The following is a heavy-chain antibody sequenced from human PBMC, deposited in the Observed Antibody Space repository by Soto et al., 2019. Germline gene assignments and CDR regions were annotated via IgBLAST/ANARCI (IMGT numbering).Heavy chain of an antibody. D-gene: IGHD3-16*01. CDR3: ARDGDRGSYFLDY. V-gene: IGHV3-30*04. Sequence: QVQLVESGGGVVQPGRSLRLSCAASGFTFSPYVMHWVRQAPGKGLEWVADISFDGRNQYYADSVRGRFTISRDNSKSTLYLQMNSLRPEDTAVYYCARDGDRGSYFLDYWGQGTLVTVSS. CDR2: ISFDGRNQ. J-gene: IGHJ4*02. CDR1: GFTFSPYV.